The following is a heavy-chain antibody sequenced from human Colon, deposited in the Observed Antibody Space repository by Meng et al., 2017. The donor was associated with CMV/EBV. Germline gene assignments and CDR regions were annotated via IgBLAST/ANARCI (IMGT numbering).Heavy chain of an antibody. CDR2: IYPADSDT. V-gene: IGHV5-51*01. CDR1: GYTFTSNW. D-gene: IGHD1-1*01. Sequence: GESLKISCRGSGYTFTSNWIAWVRQKPGKGLEWMGFIYPADSDTAYSPSVQGQVTISVDKSSDTVYLQWDSLKASDTATYYCARHTTLDDWFDPGAREPWSPSPQ. CDR3: ARHTTLDDWFDP. J-gene: IGHJ5*02.